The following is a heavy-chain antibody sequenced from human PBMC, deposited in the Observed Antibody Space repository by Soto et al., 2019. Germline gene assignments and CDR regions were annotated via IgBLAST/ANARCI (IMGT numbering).Heavy chain of an antibody. J-gene: IGHJ5*02. CDR3: ARDPLLSDSDWYPNWFGP. V-gene: IGHV3-23*01. D-gene: IGHD6-19*01. CDR2: ITGYGATT. Sequence: EAQLLDSGGGLVQHGGSLRLSCSASGFIFNNYAMSWVRQAPGKGLEWVSGITGYGATTYYAESVKGRFTISRDNSKNTLYLQMSTLTAEDTAVYYCARDPLLSDSDWYPNWFGPWGQGTLVTVSS. CDR1: GFIFNNYA.